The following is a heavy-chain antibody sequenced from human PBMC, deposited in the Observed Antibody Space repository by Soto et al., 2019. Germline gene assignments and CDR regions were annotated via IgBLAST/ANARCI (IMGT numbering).Heavy chain of an antibody. CDR1: GGIFSTYA. J-gene: IGHJ4*02. V-gene: IGHV1-69*01. D-gene: IGHD3-10*01. CDR3: ARDREDYGSGNYYNRMDF. Sequence: QVQLVQSGAEVKKPGSSVKVSCKASGGIFSTYAISWLRQAPGQGLEWMGGIIPIFGTPNYAQRFQGRVSITADESTSTAYMELSRLRSEDTAVYYCARDREDYGSGNYYNRMDFWGQGALVTVSS. CDR2: IIPIFGTP.